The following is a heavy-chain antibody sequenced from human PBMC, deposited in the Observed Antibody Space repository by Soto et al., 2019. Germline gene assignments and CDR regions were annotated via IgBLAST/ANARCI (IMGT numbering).Heavy chain of an antibody. V-gene: IGHV4-34*01. D-gene: IGHD5-12*01. Sequence: PSETLSLTCAVYGGSFSGYYWSWIRQPPGKGLEWIGEINHSGSTNYNPSLKSRVTISVDTSKNQFSLKLSSVTAADTAVYYCARMATIARIILSRMDVWGQGTTVTVSS. CDR3: ARMATIARIILSRMDV. CDR2: INHSGST. J-gene: IGHJ6*02. CDR1: GGSFSGYY.